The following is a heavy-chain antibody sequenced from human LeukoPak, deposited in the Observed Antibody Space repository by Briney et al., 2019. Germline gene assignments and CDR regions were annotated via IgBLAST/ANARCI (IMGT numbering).Heavy chain of an antibody. CDR2: ISPDNT. Sequence: GGSLRLSCVASGFPFKTYAMNWVRQAPGRGLEWVSAISPDNTYYADSVKGRLTISRDDSKNTVYLQMNSPRAEDTARYYCVKEHVDRAFTRSFEIWGQGTVATVSS. CDR3: VKEHVDRAFTRSFEI. CDR1: GFPFKTYA. J-gene: IGHJ3*02. V-gene: IGHV3-23*01. D-gene: IGHD3-10*01.